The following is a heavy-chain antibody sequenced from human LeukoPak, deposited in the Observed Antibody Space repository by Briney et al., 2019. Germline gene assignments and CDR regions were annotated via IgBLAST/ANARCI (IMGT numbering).Heavy chain of an antibody. D-gene: IGHD6-6*01. CDR1: GGSISSYY. CDR3: ATSSSSSPRFDY. Sequence: SETLSLTCTVSGGSISSYYWSWTRQPPGKGLEWIGYIYYSGSTNYNPSLKSRVTISVDTSKNQFSLKLSSVTAADTAVYYCATSSSSSPRFDYWGQGTLVTVSS. CDR2: IYYSGST. V-gene: IGHV4-59*01. J-gene: IGHJ4*02.